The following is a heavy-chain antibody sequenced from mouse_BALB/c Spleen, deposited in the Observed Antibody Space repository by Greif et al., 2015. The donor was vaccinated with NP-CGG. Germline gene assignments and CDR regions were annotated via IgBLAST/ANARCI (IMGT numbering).Heavy chain of an antibody. CDR2: IDPANGNT. Sequence: EVQLQQSGAELVKPGASVKLSCTASGFNVKDTYMHWVKQRPEQGLEWIGRIDPANGNTKYDPKFQGKATITADTSSNTAYLQLSSLTSEDTAVYYCARWDWYFDVWGAGTTVTVSS. CDR1: GFNVKDTY. J-gene: IGHJ1*01. CDR3: ARWDWYFDV. V-gene: IGHV14-3*02.